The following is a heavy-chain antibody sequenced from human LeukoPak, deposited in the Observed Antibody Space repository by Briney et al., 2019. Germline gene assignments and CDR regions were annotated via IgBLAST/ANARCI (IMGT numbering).Heavy chain of an antibody. CDR1: GDSFSSNSVA. Sequence: SQTLSLTCAISGDSFSSNSVAWNWIRQSPSRGLEWLGSTYYRSKWYNDYALSVKSRITINPDTSKNQFSLQLNSLTPEDTAVYYCARDRGSLRYYFDYWGQGTLVTVSS. CDR2: TYYRSKWYN. CDR3: ARDRGSLRYYFDY. V-gene: IGHV6-1*01. D-gene: IGHD1-26*01. J-gene: IGHJ4*02.